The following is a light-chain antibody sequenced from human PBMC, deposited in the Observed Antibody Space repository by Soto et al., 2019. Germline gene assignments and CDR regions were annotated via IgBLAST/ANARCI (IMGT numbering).Light chain of an antibody. CDR3: HERTNWPPWS. V-gene: IGKV3-11*01. CDR2: DAS. J-gene: IGKJ1*01. CDR1: QSVDNY. Sequence: EIVLTQSPATLSLSPGETATLSCRASQSVDNYLAWYQQKPGQAPRLLIYDASNTATGIPARFSGSGSGSDFSLTISSVAPENFAVYYCHERTNWPPWSFGQGTKVVIK.